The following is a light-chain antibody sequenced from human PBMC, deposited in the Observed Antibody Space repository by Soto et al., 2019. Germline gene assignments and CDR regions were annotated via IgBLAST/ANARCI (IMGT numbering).Light chain of an antibody. Sequence: EIVVTQSPATLSVSPGERATLSCRASQSVGNNFAWYQQKPGQAPRRLIFATSTRATGVPARFSGSGSGTEFTLTISSLQSEDFAVYYCQQYGDWPLTFGGGAKVEIE. J-gene: IGKJ4*01. CDR3: QQYGDWPLT. CDR1: QSVGNN. CDR2: ATS. V-gene: IGKV3-15*01.